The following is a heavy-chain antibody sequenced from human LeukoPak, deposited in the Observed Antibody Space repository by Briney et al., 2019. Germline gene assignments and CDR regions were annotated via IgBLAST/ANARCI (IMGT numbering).Heavy chain of an antibody. D-gene: IGHD6-19*01. Sequence: SETLPLTCAVYGGSFSGYYWSWIRQPPGKGLEWIGEINHSGSTNYNPSLKSRVTISVDTSKNQFSLKLSSVTAADTAVYYCARARIAVAGPGFDYWGQGTLVTVSS. CDR1: GGSFSGYY. V-gene: IGHV4-34*01. CDR2: INHSGST. CDR3: ARARIAVAGPGFDY. J-gene: IGHJ4*02.